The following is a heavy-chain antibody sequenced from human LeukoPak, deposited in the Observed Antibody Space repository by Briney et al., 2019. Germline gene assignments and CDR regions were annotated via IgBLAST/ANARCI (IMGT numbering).Heavy chain of an antibody. Sequence: GASVKVSCKASGGTFSSYAISWVRQAPGQGLEWMGRIIPNLGIANYAQKFQGRVTITADKSTSTAYMELSSLRSEDTAVYYCARTQKRGYSYGTPFDYWGQGTLVTVSS. D-gene: IGHD5-18*01. J-gene: IGHJ4*02. CDR2: IIPNLGIA. CDR3: ARTQKRGYSYGTPFDY. CDR1: GGTFSSYA. V-gene: IGHV1-69*04.